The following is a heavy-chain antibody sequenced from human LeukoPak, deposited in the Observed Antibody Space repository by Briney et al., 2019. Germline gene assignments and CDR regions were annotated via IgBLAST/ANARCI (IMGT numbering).Heavy chain of an antibody. CDR3: ARQPPHYDFWSGYSDYYYYYGMDV. CDR2: IFYSGST. V-gene: IGHV4-59*08. J-gene: IGHJ6*02. CDR1: GGSIKNRYY. D-gene: IGHD3-3*01. Sequence: PSETLSLTCTVSGGSIKNRYYWSWIRQPPGKGLEWIGYIFYSGSTNYNPSLKSRVTMSVDTSKNQFSLKLSSVSAADTAVYYCARQPPHYDFWSGYSDYYYYYGMDVWGQGTTVTVSS.